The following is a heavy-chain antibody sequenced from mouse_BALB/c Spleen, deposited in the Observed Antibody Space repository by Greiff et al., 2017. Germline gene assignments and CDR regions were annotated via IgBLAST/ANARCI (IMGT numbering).Heavy chain of an antibody. V-gene: IGHV14-3*02. CDR2: IDPANGDT. Sequence: VQLQQSGAELVKPGASVKLSCTASGFNIKDTYMHWVKQRPEQGLEWIGRIDPANGDTKYDPKFQGKATITADTSSNTAYLQLSSLTSEDTAVYYCASSGLRYGSTLYYYAMDYWGQGTSVTVSS. CDR1: GFNIKDTY. CDR3: ASSGLRYGSTLYYYAMDY. D-gene: IGHD1-1*01. J-gene: IGHJ4*01.